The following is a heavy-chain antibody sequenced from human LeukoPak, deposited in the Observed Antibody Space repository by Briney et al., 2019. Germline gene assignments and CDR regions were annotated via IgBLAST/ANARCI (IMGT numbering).Heavy chain of an antibody. CDR1: GFTFNSYG. V-gene: IGHV3-33*06. Sequence: GRSLRLSCAASGFTFNSYGMHWVRQAPGKGLEWVAVIWYDGSNKYYADSVKGRFTISRDNSKNTLYLQMNSLRAEDTAVYYCAKGRDRGFYYGSGSYYPAEYFHHWGQGTLVTVSS. CDR3: AKGRDRGFYYGSGSYYPAEYFHH. CDR2: IWYDGSNK. J-gene: IGHJ1*01. D-gene: IGHD3-10*01.